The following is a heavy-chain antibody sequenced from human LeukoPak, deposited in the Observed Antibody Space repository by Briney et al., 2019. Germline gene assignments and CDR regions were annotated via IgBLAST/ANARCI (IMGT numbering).Heavy chain of an antibody. CDR2: INPNSGGT. J-gene: IGHJ4*02. D-gene: IGHD1-26*01. Sequence: GASMKVSCKASGYTFTGYYMHWVRQAPGQGLEWMGRINPNSGGTNYAQKFQGRVTMTRDTSISTAYMELSRLRSDDTAVYYCARDSRWVGGARHWGQGTLVTVSS. CDR1: GYTFTGYY. CDR3: ARDSRWVGGARH. V-gene: IGHV1-2*06.